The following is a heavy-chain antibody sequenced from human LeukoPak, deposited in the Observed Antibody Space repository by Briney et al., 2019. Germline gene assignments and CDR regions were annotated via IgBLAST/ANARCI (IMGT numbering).Heavy chain of an antibody. CDR1: GFTSGDYA. Sequence: GGSLRLSCTTSGFTSGDYAMSWVRQAPGKGLEWVSFIRRKAHGGTTEYAASVKGRFSSSRDDSKSIAYLQMNSLKTEDTAVYFCTRVTYYYDNSGYFHFDSWGQGSLVTVSS. V-gene: IGHV3-49*04. CDR2: IRRKAHGGTT. CDR3: TRVTYYYDNSGYFHFDS. J-gene: IGHJ4*02. D-gene: IGHD3-22*01.